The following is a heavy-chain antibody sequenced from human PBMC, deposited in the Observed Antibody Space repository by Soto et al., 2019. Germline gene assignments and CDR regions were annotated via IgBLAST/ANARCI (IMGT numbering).Heavy chain of an antibody. V-gene: IGHV4-34*02. Sequence: QVHLQQWGAGLLKPSETLSLTCAVYGESFIGYYWTWIRQPPGKGLEWIGEINHRGGTNYNPSLKSRVTISIDTSKNQFSLKLSSVTAADTSVYYCARTDIVTTNGFDPWGQGTLVTVSS. CDR1: GESFIGYY. CDR2: INHRGGT. CDR3: ARTDIVTTNGFDP. J-gene: IGHJ5*02. D-gene: IGHD5-12*01.